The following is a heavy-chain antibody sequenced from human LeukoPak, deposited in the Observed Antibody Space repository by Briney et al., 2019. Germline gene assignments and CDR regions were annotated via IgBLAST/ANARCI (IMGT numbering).Heavy chain of an antibody. J-gene: IGHJ4*02. D-gene: IGHD2-15*01. CDR3: AKDGGAFDVDY. CDR1: GFSFSTYG. CDR2: IRYDGSNQ. Sequence: HPGGSLRLSCATSGFSFSTYGMHWVRQAPGEGLEWVAFIRYDGSNQYYAASVKGRFTISRDSSKNTLYLQMNSLRPEDTAVYSCAKDGGAFDVDYWGQGTLVTVSS. V-gene: IGHV3-30*02.